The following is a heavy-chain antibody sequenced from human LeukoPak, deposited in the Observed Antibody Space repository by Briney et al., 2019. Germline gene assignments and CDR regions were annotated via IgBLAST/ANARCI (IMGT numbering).Heavy chain of an antibody. J-gene: IGHJ1*01. CDR1: GYTFTEYY. Sequence: GASVKVSCKASGYTFTEYYMHWVRRAPGQGLEWMGWINPNSGGTNFAQKFQGRVTLTRDTSINTAYMELSSPRPDDTAVYYCARAKLDDCGGVCDQYFQHWGQGTLVTVSS. D-gene: IGHD2-21*02. V-gene: IGHV1-2*02. CDR3: ARAKLDDCGGVCDQYFQH. CDR2: INPNSGGT.